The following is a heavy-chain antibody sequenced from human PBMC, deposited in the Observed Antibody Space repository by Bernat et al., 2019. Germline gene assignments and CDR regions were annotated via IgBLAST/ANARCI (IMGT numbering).Heavy chain of an antibody. V-gene: IGHV1-3*01. J-gene: IGHJ6*02. D-gene: IGHD1-1*01. CDR3: ARRGPTHTGGMDV. Sequence: KFQGRVTITRDTSASTAYMELSSLRSEDTAVYYCARRGPTHTGGMDVWGQGTTVTVSS.